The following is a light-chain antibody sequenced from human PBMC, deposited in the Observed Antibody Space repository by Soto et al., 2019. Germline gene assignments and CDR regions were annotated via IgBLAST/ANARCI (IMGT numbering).Light chain of an antibody. J-gene: IGKJ1*01. Sequence: DIQMPQSPSTLSASLGERVTIICRASRSVDKWLAWYQQKSGKAPKLLIYEASHLQSRVPSRFGGSGSGTEFTLTINNLLPEDVATYYCQQYYSFWTFGQGTTVEV. V-gene: IGKV1-5*02. CDR2: EAS. CDR3: QQYYSFWT. CDR1: RSVDKW.